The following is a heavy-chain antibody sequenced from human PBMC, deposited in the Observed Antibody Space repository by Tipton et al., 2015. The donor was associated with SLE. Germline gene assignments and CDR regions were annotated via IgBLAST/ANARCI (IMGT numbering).Heavy chain of an antibody. CDR2: IYTSGST. D-gene: IGHD6-13*01. CDR1: GGSVTNINNY. J-gene: IGHJ3*02. Sequence: TLSLTCTVSGGSVTNINNYWCWIRRSAGKGLEWIGRIYTSGSTKYNHSLKSRVTISLDTAKNQFSLKLTSVTAADTAMYYCARRAYSSSWYGAFDIWGQGTMVTVSS. CDR3: ARRAYSSSWYGAFDI. V-gene: IGHV4-61*02.